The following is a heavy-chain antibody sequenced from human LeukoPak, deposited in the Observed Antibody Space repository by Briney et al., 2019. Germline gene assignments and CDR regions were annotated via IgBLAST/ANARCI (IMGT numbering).Heavy chain of an antibody. D-gene: IGHD3-16*01. CDR2: IGGSDGST. CDR1: GLTFSTYA. Sequence: GGSLRLSCAASGLTFSTYAMSWVRQAPGKGLEWLSAIGGSDGSTYYADSVKGRFTISRDTSKNTLYLQMNSLRAEDTAVYYCAKGGGIFDYWGQGTLVTVSS. V-gene: IGHV3-23*01. CDR3: AKGGGIFDY. J-gene: IGHJ4*02.